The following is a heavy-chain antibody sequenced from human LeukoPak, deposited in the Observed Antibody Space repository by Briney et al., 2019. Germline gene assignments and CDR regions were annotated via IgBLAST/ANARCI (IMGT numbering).Heavy chain of an antibody. CDR2: IRSTGSIT. J-gene: IGHJ4*02. CDR1: GFTFSNYE. D-gene: IGHD6-13*01. CDR3: ARCWADNYFDY. Sequence: PGGSLRLSCEGSGFTFSNYEMNWVRQAPGKGLEWLSFIRSTGSITRYADSVKGRFTISRDNSKNTLYLQMNSLRAEDTAVYYCARCWADNYFDYWGQGTLVTVSS. V-gene: IGHV3-48*03.